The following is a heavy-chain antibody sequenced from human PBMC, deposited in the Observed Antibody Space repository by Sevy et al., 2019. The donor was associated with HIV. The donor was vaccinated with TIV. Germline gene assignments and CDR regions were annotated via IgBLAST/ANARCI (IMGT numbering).Heavy chain of an antibody. Sequence: GGSLRLSCAASGFTFERYAMHWVRQAPGKGLEWVSGITWASISLGYADSVKGRFAISRNNAKNSLYLEMSSLRPEDTAFYYCAKPVYGRNSPDGFDVWGQGTMVTVSS. V-gene: IGHV3-9*01. CDR1: GFTFERYA. CDR2: ITWASISL. CDR3: AKPVYGRNSPDGFDV. D-gene: IGHD4-17*01. J-gene: IGHJ3*01.